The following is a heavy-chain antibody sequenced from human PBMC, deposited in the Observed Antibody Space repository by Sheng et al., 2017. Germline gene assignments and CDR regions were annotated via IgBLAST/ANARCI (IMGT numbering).Heavy chain of an antibody. Sequence: EVHLVESGGGLVQPGGSLRLSCAASGYTFSHIWMNWVRQVPGKGLEWVAQISSDGSSANYADSVKGRFTISRDNAENTLYLHMNSLRAEDTALXYCVREYWVFDYGAREPRSPSPX. CDR2: ISSDGSSA. D-gene: IGHD2-15*01. CDR3: VREYWVFD. CDR1: GYTFSHIW. J-gene: IGHJ4*02. V-gene: IGHV3-74*01.